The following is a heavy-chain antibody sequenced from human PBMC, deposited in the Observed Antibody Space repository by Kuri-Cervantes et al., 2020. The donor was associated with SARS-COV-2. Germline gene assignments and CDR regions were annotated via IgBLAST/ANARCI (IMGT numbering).Heavy chain of an antibody. Sequence: GESLKISCAASGFTFSSYWMSWVRQAPGKGLEWVANIKQDGSEKYYVDSVKGRFTISRDNAKNSLYLQMNSLRAEDTAVYYCARGRPPIYLGYCSSASCHRYYFDYWGQGTLVTVSS. CDR1: GFTFSSYW. J-gene: IGHJ4*02. CDR2: IKQDGSEK. D-gene: IGHD2-2*01. CDR3: ARGRPPIYLGYCSSASCHRYYFDY. V-gene: IGHV3-7*01.